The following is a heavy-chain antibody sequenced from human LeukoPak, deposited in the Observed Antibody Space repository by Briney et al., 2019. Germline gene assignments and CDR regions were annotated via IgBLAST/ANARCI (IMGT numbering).Heavy chain of an antibody. J-gene: IGHJ4*02. CDR2: LYSDGNT. CDR3: ARGVEPLAANTLAY. D-gene: IGHD1-14*01. V-gene: IGHV3-53*01. Sequence: GGSLRLSSAASGFTVITNDITTVRQAPGKRLEWGSVLYSDGNTKYADSVQGRFTISRDNSKNTLYLEMNSLSPDDTAVYYCARGVEPLAANTLAYWGQGTLVTVSS. CDR1: GFTVITND.